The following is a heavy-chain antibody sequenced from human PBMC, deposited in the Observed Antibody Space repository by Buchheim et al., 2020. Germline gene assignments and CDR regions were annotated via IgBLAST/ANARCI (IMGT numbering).Heavy chain of an antibody. J-gene: IGHJ1*01. D-gene: IGHD3-3*01. CDR3: EKGPFLEWVSRVGSGITDYFPH. Sequence: QVQLVESGGGVVQPGRSLRLSCAASGFTFSSYGMHWVRQAPGKGLEWVAVISYDGSNKYYADSVKGRFTISRDNSKNTLYLQMNSLVVKDTAVYYCEKGPFLEWVSRVGSGITDYFPHWGRGT. CDR2: ISYDGSNK. V-gene: IGHV3-30*18. CDR1: GFTFSSYG.